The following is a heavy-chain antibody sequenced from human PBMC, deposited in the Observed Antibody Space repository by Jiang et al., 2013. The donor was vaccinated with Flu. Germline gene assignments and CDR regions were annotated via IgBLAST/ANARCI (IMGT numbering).Heavy chain of an antibody. Sequence: GPGLVKPSETLSLTCSVFGDSINSNNYYWGWIRQAPGQGLEWVGSIYFSGTTYQNPSLKSRVTMSLDTSKNQFSLKLRSATAADTAVYFCARNVMTTVTQFFDYWGQGTLITVSS. V-gene: IGHV4-39*07. D-gene: IGHD4-17*01. J-gene: IGHJ4*02. CDR3: ARNVMTTVTQFFDY. CDR1: GDSINSNNYY. CDR2: IYFSGTT.